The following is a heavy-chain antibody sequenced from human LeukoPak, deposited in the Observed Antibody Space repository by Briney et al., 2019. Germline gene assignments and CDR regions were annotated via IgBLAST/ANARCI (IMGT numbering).Heavy chain of an antibody. V-gene: IGHV3-30*18. CDR3: AKEYPYYCDY. D-gene: IGHD2-2*01. CDR1: GFPFSNYG. Sequence: GGSLRLSCAASGFPFSNYGMHWVRQAPGKGLEWVAVISYDGSNKYYVDSVKGRFTISRDNSKNTLYLQMNSLRAEDTAVYYCAKEYPYYCDYWGQGTLVTVSS. CDR2: ISYDGSNK. J-gene: IGHJ4*02.